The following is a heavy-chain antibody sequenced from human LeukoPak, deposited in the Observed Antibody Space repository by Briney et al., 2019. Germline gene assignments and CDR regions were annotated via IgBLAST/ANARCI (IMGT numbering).Heavy chain of an antibody. Sequence: GGSLRLSCAASGLTLSRYAMSWVRQAPGKGLEWVSVISGSGGSTYYADSVKGRFTISRDNTKNTLYLQMNSLRAEDTAVYYCARAGKTGAAAFDIWGQGTMVTVSS. V-gene: IGHV3-23*01. J-gene: IGHJ3*02. D-gene: IGHD3-10*01. CDR2: ISGSGGST. CDR3: ARAGKTGAAAFDI. CDR1: GLTLSRYA.